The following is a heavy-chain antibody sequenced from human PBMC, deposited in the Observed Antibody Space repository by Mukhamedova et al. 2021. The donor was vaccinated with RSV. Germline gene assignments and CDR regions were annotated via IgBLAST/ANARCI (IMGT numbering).Heavy chain of an antibody. J-gene: IGHJ6*03. CDR3: ARSSIGVLKNIYYMGV. CDR2: INPNTGRA. Sequence: PGQGLEWIGWINPNTGRATYAQRFQGRVTMTTDRTAVTAYLEVSRLQSDDTAVYYCARSSIGVLKNIYYMGVWGGGTSVTVSS. D-gene: IGHD3-10*01. V-gene: IGHV1-2*02.